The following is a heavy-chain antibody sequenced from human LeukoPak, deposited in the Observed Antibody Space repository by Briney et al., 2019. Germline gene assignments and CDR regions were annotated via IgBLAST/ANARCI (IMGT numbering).Heavy chain of an antibody. V-gene: IGHV3-48*04. D-gene: IGHD6-19*01. J-gene: IGHJ4*02. CDR2: ISSSGSTI. Sequence: GGSLRLSCAASGFTFSSYSINWVRQAPGKGLEWVSYISSSGSTIYYADSVKGRFTISRDNAKNSLYLQMNSLRAEDTAVYYCARPVAGLSDKDYWGQGTLVTVSS. CDR3: ARPVAGLSDKDY. CDR1: GFTFSSYS.